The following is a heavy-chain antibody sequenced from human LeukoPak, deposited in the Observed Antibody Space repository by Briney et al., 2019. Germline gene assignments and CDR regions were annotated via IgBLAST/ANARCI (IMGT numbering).Heavy chain of an antibody. V-gene: IGHV3-74*01. D-gene: IGHD5-18*01. CDR3: VRDGEYSHGIDFDY. J-gene: IGHJ4*02. Sequence: PGGSLRLSCAASGFTLSNSWMHWVCQAPGKGLVWVSRTNGDGSDTSYADSVKGRFTISRDSATNTLYLQMNSLRAEDTAIYYCVRDGEYSHGIDFDYWGQGTLVTVSP. CDR2: TNGDGSDT. CDR1: GFTLSNSW.